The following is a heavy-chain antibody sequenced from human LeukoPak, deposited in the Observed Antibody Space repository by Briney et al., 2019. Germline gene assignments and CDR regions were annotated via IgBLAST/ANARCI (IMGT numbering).Heavy chain of an antibody. CDR1: GFSFSSFW. Sequence: GGSLRLSCAASGFSFSSFWMHWFRQAPGKGLVWVSGIKSDGAGTSYVDSVKGRFTISRDNAKNTLDLQMNSLRAEDTAVYYCARGGYGAYMGWGQGMLVTVSS. V-gene: IGHV3-74*01. D-gene: IGHD4-17*01. CDR2: IKSDGAGT. CDR3: ARGGYGAYMG. J-gene: IGHJ4*02.